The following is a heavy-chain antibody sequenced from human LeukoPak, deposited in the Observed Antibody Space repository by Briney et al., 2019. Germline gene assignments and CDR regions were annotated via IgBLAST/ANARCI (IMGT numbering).Heavy chain of an antibody. V-gene: IGHV4-39*07. CDR3: ARSHGSGSYYYFDY. J-gene: IGHJ4*02. D-gene: IGHD3-10*01. Sequence: SETLSLTCTVSGGSISSSSYYWGWIRQPPGKGLEWIGSIYYSGSTYYNPSLKSRVTISVDTSKNQFSLKLSSVTAADTAVYYCARSHGSGSYYYFDYWGQGTLVTVSS. CDR2: IYYSGST. CDR1: GGSISSSSYY.